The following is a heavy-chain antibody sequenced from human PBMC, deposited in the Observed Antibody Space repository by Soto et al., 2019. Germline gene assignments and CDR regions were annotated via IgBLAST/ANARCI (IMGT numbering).Heavy chain of an antibody. D-gene: IGHD2-15*01. Sequence: LSETLSLTCAVYGGSFSGYYWSWIRQPPGKGLEWIGEINHSGSTNYNPSLKSRVTISVDTSKNQFSLKLSSVTAADTAVYYCARGYCSGGSCYSAFDIWGQGTMVT. CDR3: ARGYCSGGSCYSAFDI. CDR2: INHSGST. J-gene: IGHJ3*02. V-gene: IGHV4-34*01. CDR1: GGSFSGYY.